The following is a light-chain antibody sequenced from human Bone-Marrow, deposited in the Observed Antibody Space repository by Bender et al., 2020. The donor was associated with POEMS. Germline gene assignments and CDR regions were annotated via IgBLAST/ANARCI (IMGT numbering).Light chain of an antibody. CDR2: EDT. CDR1: ALPKKY. CDR3: YSTDRSANHSWV. Sequence: SYELTQPPSVSVSPGQTARITCSGDALPKKYAYCYQQNSGQAPVLVIYEDTKRPSGIPERFSASSSGTMATLTISGAQVEDEADYYCYSTDRSANHSWVFGGGTKLTVL. V-gene: IGLV3-10*01. J-gene: IGLJ3*02.